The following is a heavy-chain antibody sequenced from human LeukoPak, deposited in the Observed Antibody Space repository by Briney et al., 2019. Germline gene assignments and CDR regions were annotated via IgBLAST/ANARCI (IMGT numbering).Heavy chain of an antibody. CDR1: GGSISSYY. J-gene: IGHJ4*02. CDR2: IYTSGTT. Sequence: PSETLSLTCTVSGGSISSYYWSWIRQPAGKGLEWIGRIYTSGTTHYNPSLKSRVTMSVDTSKNQFSLKLSSVTAADTAVYYCATLSTVTTSFDYWGQGTLVTVSS. D-gene: IGHD4-17*01. CDR3: ATLSTVTTSFDY. V-gene: IGHV4-4*07.